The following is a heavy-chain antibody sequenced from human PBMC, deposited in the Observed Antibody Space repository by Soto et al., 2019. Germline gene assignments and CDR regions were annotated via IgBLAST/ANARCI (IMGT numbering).Heavy chain of an antibody. Sequence: QMQLVESGGGVVQPGRSLRLSCAASGFIFSSYAMHWVRQAPGKGLEWVAAISYDAKNKFYADSMQGRFTISRDNSKNTLYLQLNSLRAEDTAVYYCARDFSYYDSSGYRGDAFDIWGQGTMVTVSS. V-gene: IGHV3-30*04. CDR1: GFIFSSYA. J-gene: IGHJ3*02. D-gene: IGHD3-22*01. CDR3: ARDFSYYDSSGYRGDAFDI. CDR2: ISYDAKNK.